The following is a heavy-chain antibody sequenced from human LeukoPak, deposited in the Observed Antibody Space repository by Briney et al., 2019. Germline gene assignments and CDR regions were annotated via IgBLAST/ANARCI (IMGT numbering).Heavy chain of an antibody. D-gene: IGHD6-6*01. J-gene: IGHJ4*02. CDR2: IYYSGST. CDR3: ARDPGGDRQLVRFDY. Sequence: PSETLSLTCTVSAGSISSSSYSWGWIRQPPGKGLEWIGSIYYSGSTYYNPSLKSRVTISVDTSKNQFSLKLSSVTAADTAVYYCARDPGGDRQLVRFDYWGQGTLVTVSS. CDR1: AGSISSSSYS. V-gene: IGHV4-39*07.